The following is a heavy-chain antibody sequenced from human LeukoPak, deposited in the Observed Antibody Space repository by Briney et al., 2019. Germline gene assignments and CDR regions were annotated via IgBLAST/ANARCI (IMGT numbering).Heavy chain of an antibody. V-gene: IGHV3-48*03. D-gene: IGHD3-10*01. CDR2: ISSSGSTI. Sequence: PGGSLSLSCAASGFTFSCYEMNWVRQAPGKGLEWGSYISSSGSTIYYADSVKGRFTISRDKAKNSLYVQMNSLRAEDTAVYYCARSYGSGSYGMDVWGKGTSVTVSS. CDR1: GFTFSCYE. J-gene: IGHJ6*04. CDR3: ARSYGSGSYGMDV.